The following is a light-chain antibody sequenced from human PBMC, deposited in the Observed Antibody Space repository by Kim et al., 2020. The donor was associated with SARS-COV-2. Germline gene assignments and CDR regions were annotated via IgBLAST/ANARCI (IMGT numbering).Light chain of an antibody. CDR3: SSYTDTNTLI. CDR2: EVN. J-gene: IGLJ2*01. Sequence: QSALTQPPSAPGSPGHSVTISCTGSSGDIGRYNYVSWYQKHPDRAPTLIIYEVNRRPSGVPDRFSGSKSVHTASLTVSGLQADDEADYYCSSYTDTNTLIFGGGTQLTVL. CDR1: SGDIGRYNY. V-gene: IGLV2-8*01.